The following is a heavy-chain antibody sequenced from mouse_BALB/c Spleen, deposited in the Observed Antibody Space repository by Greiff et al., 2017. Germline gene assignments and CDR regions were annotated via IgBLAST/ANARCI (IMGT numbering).Heavy chain of an antibody. CDR3: ARGGYYPFDY. D-gene: IGHD2-3*01. CDR1: GYTFTDYA. CDR2: ISTYYGDA. Sequence: VKLMESGAELVRPGVSVKISCKGSGYTFTDYAMHWVKQSHAKSLEWIGVISTYYGDASYNQKFKGKATMTVDKSSSTAYMELARLTSEDSAIYYCARGGYYPFDYWGQGTTLTVSS. V-gene: IGHV1S137*01. J-gene: IGHJ2*01.